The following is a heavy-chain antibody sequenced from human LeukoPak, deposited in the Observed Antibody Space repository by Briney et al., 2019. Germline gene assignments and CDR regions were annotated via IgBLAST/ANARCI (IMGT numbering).Heavy chain of an antibody. CDR2: INHSGST. Sequence: PSETLSLTCSVYGGSFSGHYWSWIRQSPGKGLEWIGEINHSGSTNYNPSLKSRVAISVDTSKNQFSLKLRSVTAADTAVYYCTRGPLWVKERLFDPWGQGTLVTVSS. J-gene: IGHJ5*02. CDR1: GGSFSGHY. V-gene: IGHV4-34*01. D-gene: IGHD3-16*01. CDR3: TRGPLWVKERLFDP.